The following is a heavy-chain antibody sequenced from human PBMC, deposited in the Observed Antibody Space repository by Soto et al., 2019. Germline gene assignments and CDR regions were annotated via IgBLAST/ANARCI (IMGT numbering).Heavy chain of an antibody. Sequence: SEPLSLTCTVSGGSISSYYWSWIRQPPGKGLEWIGYIYYSGSTNYNPSLKSRVTISVDTSKNQFSLKLSSVTAADTAVYYCAMEEKTWWGMDGWGQGTTVTVSS. J-gene: IGHJ6*02. CDR2: IYYSGST. CDR1: GGSISSYY. D-gene: IGHD2-15*01. V-gene: IGHV4-59*01. CDR3: AMEEKTWWGMDG.